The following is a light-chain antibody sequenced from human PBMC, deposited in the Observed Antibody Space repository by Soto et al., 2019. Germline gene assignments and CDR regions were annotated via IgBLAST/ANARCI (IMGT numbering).Light chain of an antibody. CDR3: SSFTSKSTLI. CDR1: SNDVGGHNY. Sequence: QPVLTQPRSVSGSPGQSVTISCTGTSNDVGGHNYVSWYQQRPGKAPKLMITSVNKRPSGVPDRFSGSKSGNTASLTISGLQADDEADYYCSSFTSKSTLIFGGGTKLTVL. V-gene: IGLV2-11*01. CDR2: SVN. J-gene: IGLJ2*01.